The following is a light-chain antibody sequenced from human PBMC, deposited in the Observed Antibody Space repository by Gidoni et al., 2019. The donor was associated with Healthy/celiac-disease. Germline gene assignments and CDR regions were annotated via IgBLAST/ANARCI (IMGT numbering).Light chain of an antibody. V-gene: IGLV1-44*01. CDR1: SSNIGSNT. CDR2: SNT. Sequence: QSVLTPPPSASGPPGQRVTISCSGSSSNIGSNTVNWYQQLPGTAPKLRIYSNTQRPSGVPDRVSGSKSGTSASRAISGLQSEDEADYYCAAWDDSLNAVVFGGGAKLTVL. CDR3: AAWDDSLNAVV. J-gene: IGLJ2*01.